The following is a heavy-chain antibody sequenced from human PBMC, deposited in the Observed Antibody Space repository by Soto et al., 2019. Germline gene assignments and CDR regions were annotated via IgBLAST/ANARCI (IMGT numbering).Heavy chain of an antibody. J-gene: IGHJ4*02. D-gene: IGHD6-19*01. CDR3: ARDAADYKSSGTFDY. CDR2: IIPIFGTA. Sequence: QVQLVQSGAAVKKPGSSVKVSCKASGGTFSSYAISWVRQAPGQGLEWMGGIIPIFGTANYAQKFQGRVTITADESTSTAYMELSGLRSEDTAVYYCARDAADYKSSGTFDYWGQGTLVTVSS. V-gene: IGHV1-69*12. CDR1: GGTFSSYA.